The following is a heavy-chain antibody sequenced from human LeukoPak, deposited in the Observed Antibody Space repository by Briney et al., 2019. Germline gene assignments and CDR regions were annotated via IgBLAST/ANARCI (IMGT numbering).Heavy chain of an antibody. CDR1: GGSISSYY. Sequence: SETLSLTCTVSGGSISSYYWSWIRQPPGKGLEWIGYIYYSGSTNYNPSLKSRVTISVDTSKNQFSLKLSSVTAADTAVYYCARGGYGDYVDGTLHNWFDPWGQETLVTVSS. D-gene: IGHD4-17*01. CDR2: IYYSGST. V-gene: IGHV4-59*01. CDR3: ARGGYGDYVDGTLHNWFDP. J-gene: IGHJ5*02.